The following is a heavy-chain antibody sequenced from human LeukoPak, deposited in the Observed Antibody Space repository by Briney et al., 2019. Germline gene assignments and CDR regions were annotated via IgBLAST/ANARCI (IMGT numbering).Heavy chain of an antibody. V-gene: IGHV3-23*01. CDR2: ISGSGGST. J-gene: IGHJ4*02. Sequence: PGGSLRLSCAASGFTFSSYAMSWVRQAPGKGLEWVSAISGSGGSTYYADSVKGRFTISRDNSKNTLYLQMNSLRAEDTAVYYCAKDLRKGLFPWVVRGEGFDYWGQGTLVTVSS. CDR3: AKDLRKGLFPWVVRGEGFDY. D-gene: IGHD3-10*01. CDR1: GFTFSSYA.